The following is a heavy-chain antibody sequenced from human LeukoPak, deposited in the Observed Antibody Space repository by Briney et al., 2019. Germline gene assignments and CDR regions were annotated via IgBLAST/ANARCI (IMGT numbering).Heavy chain of an antibody. CDR2: IYTSGST. J-gene: IGHJ4*02. CDR3: ARVRSSWPSFDY. CDR1: GGSISSYY. D-gene: IGHD6-13*01. Sequence: SETLSLTCTVSGGSISSYYWSWIRQPAGKGLEWIGRIYTSGSTNYNPSLKSRVTMSVDTSKNQFSLKLSYVTAADTAVYYCARVRSSWPSFDYWGQGTLVTVFS. V-gene: IGHV4-4*07.